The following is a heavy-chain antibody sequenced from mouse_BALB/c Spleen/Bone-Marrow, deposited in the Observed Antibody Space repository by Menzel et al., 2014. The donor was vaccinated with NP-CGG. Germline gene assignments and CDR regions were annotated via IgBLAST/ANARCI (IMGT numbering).Heavy chain of an antibody. J-gene: IGHJ3*01. CDR3: AISIEYRPLDY. D-gene: IGHD2-14*01. CDR2: IDPSYGGI. CDR1: GYSFTGYN. Sequence: VQLKQSGPELEKPGASVKISCKASGYSFTGYNMNWVKQNNGKSLEWIGNIDPSYGGISYNQKFKGKATLTVDKSSNTAYMQFKSLTSEDSAVYYCAISIEYRPLDYWGQGTLVTVSA. V-gene: IGHV1-39*01.